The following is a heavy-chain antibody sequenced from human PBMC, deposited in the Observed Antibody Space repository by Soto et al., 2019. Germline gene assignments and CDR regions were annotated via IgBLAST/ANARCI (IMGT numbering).Heavy chain of an antibody. J-gene: IGHJ5*02. CDR3: AHSEKFCSSAACPHWFDL. Sequence: SGPTLVNPTQTLTLTCTFSGFSLSTSGVGVGWIRQPPGKALEWLALIFWDGGARYSPSLRSRLTITKDTSRNQVVLTMTNMDPVDTATYYCAHSEKFCSSAACPHWFDLWGQGTLVTVSS. CDR1: GFSLSTSGVG. D-gene: IGHD2-2*01. V-gene: IGHV2-5*02. CDR2: IFWDGGA.